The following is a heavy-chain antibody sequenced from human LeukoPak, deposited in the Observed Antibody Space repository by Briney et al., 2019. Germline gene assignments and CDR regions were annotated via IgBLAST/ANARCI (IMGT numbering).Heavy chain of an antibody. CDR2: IYYSGST. CDR1: GGSISSYY. Sequence: PSETLSLTCTVSGGSISSYYWSWIRQPPGKGLEWIGYIYYSGSTNYNPSLKSRVTISVDTSKNQFSLKLSSVTAADTAVYYCARQVALYYFDYWGQGTLVTVSS. CDR3: ARQVALYYFDY. D-gene: IGHD2-15*01. V-gene: IGHV4-59*08. J-gene: IGHJ4*02.